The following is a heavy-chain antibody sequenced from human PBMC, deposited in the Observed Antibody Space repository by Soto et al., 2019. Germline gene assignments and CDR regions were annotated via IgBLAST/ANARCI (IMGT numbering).Heavy chain of an antibody. D-gene: IGHD3-16*01. Sequence: QVQLVESGGGVVQPGRSLRLSCAASGFTFSSYAMHWVRQAPGKGLEWVAVISYDGSNKYYADSVKRRFTISRDNSQNTLYLQMNSRGAEDTAVYYCARAYEGDYFDYWGQGTLVTVSS. CDR3: ARAYEGDYFDY. J-gene: IGHJ4*02. V-gene: IGHV3-30-3*01. CDR2: ISYDGSNK. CDR1: GFTFSSYA.